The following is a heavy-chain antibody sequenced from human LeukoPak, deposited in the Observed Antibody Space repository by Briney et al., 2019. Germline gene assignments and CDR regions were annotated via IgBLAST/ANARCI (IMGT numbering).Heavy chain of an antibody. CDR2: VSSDWGTT. D-gene: IGHD3-10*01. CDR1: RFSLSSYN. V-gene: IGHV3-64D*06. Sequence: GSPRLSCSASRFSLSSYNMHWVCQAPGKGLEFVSGVSSDWGTTDYADSARDRFTISRDNSKNTLYLQMSSLRAEDTAIYYCVRGLYGLGWDYWGPGTLVTVSS. CDR3: VRGLYGLGWDY. J-gene: IGHJ4*02.